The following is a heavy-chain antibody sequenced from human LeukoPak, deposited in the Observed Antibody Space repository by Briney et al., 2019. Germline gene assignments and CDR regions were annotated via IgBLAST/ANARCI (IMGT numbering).Heavy chain of an antibody. V-gene: IGHV4-61*02. CDR1: GGSISSGSYY. D-gene: IGHD6-6*01. J-gene: IGHJ5*02. Sequence: PSQTLSLTCTVSGGSISSGSYYWSWIRQPAGKGLEWIGRIYTSGSTNYNPSLKSRVTTSVDTSKNQFSLKLSSVTAADTAVHYCARGRVGQLVLDWFDPWGQGTLVTVSS. CDR2: IYTSGST. CDR3: ARGRVGQLVLDWFDP.